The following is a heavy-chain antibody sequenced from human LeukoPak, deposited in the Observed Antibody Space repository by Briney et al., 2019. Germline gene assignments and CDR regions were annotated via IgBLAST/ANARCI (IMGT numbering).Heavy chain of an antibody. V-gene: IGHV3-23*01. CDR1: GFTFSSYA. CDR3: AKSLRYFDWYFDY. Sequence: GGSLRLSCAASGFTFSSYAMSWVRQAPGKGLEWVSAISGGGGSTYYADSVKGRFTISRDNSKNTLYLQMNSLRAEDTAVYYCAKSLRYFDWYFDYWGQGTLVTVSS. J-gene: IGHJ4*02. CDR2: ISGGGGST. D-gene: IGHD3-9*01.